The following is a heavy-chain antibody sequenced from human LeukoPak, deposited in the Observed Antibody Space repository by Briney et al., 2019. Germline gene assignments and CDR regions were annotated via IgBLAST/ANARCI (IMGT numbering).Heavy chain of an antibody. CDR1: GGTFSSYA. CDR3: ATEGYCSGGSCPFRYDY. D-gene: IGHD2-15*01. J-gene: IGHJ4*02. CDR2: IIPIFGTA. Sequence: ASVKVSCKASGGTFSSYAISWVRQAPGQGLEWMGGIIPIFGTANYAQKFQGRVTMTEDTSTDTAYMELSSLRSEDTAVYYCATEGYCSGGSCPFRYDYWGQGTLVTVSS. V-gene: IGHV1-69*06.